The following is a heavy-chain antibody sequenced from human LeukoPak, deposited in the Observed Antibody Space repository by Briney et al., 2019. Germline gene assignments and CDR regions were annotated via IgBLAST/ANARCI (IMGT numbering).Heavy chain of an antibody. CDR2: INSDGSST. CDR3: ARDSYGSGSYYGY. D-gene: IGHD3-10*01. Sequence: GGSLRLSCAASGFTFSSYWMHWVRQAPGKGLVWVSRINSDGSSTSYADSVKGRFTISRDNAKNSLYLQMNSLRGDDTAVYYCARDSYGSGSYYGYWGRGTLVTVSS. J-gene: IGHJ4*02. CDR1: GFTFSSYW. V-gene: IGHV3-74*01.